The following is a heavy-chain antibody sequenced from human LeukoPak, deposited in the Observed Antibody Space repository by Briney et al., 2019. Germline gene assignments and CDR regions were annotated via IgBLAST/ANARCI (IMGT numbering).Heavy chain of an antibody. J-gene: IGHJ4*02. V-gene: IGHV3-43*02. D-gene: IGHD1-26*01. Sequence: PGGSLRLSCAASGFTFDDYAMHWGRQAPGKGLEWVSLISGDAGSTYYADSVKGRFTISRDNSKNSLYLQMNSLTTEDTALYYCAKDNSRYYFDYWGQGTLVTVSS. CDR2: ISGDAGST. CDR1: GFTFDDYA. CDR3: AKDNSRYYFDY.